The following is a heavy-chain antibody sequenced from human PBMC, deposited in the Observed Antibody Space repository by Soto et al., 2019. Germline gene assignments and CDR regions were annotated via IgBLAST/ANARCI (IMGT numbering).Heavy chain of an antibody. D-gene: IGHD1-26*01. CDR1: GYTFTGYH. CDR3: ARWVGASNWFDP. V-gene: IGHV1-2*04. J-gene: IGHJ5*02. CDR2: INTNSGDT. Sequence: QVQLVQSGAEVKEPGASVKVSCKASGYTFTGYHIHWVRQAPGQGLEWMGWINTNSGDTNYAQKFQGWVTMTRDTSINTAYVQLSRLTSVDTAVYYCARWVGASNWFDPWGQGTLVTVSS.